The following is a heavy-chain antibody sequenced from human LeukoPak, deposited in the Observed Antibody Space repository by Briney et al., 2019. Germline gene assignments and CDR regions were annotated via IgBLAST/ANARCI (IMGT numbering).Heavy chain of an antibody. D-gene: IGHD2-2*01. CDR3: ARLPLDIVVVPAAMGHYYYYRMDV. Sequence: GSSVKVSCKASGCTFSSYGISWVRQAPGQGLEWMGGIMPIFGTADYAQKFQGRVTITADESTSTAYMELSSLRSEDTAVYYCARLPLDIVVVPAAMGHYYYYRMDVWGKGTTVTVSS. J-gene: IGHJ6*04. V-gene: IGHV1-69*01. CDR2: IMPIFGTA. CDR1: GCTFSSYG.